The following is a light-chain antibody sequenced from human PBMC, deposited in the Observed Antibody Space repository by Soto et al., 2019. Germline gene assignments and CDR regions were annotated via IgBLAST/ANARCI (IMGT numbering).Light chain of an antibody. J-gene: IGKJ1*01. V-gene: IGKV3-15*01. CDR1: QSISTN. CDR2: GAS. Sequence: VMTQSPATLSVSPGERATLSCRASQSISTNLAWYQQRPGQAPSLLIYGASTRATDIPARFGGSGSGTEFTLTISSLQSEDVAVYYCQHYNSWPPWTFGQGTKVEIK. CDR3: QHYNSWPPWT.